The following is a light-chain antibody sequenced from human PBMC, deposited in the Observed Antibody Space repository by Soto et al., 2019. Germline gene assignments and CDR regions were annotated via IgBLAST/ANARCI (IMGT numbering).Light chain of an antibody. J-gene: IGKJ1*01. V-gene: IGKV3-20*01. CDR3: QQYGSSSWT. CDR1: QSVSSIY. Sequence: EIVLTQSPGTLSLSPGERATLSCRASQSVSSIYLAWYQHKPGQAPRLLIYGASSRATGIPDRFSGSGCGTDFTPTISRLEPEDFAVYYCQQYGSSSWTFGRGTTVEIK. CDR2: GAS.